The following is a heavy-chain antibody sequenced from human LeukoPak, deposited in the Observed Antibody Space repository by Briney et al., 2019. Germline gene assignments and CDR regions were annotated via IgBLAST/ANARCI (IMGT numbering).Heavy chain of an antibody. CDR1: GFTFSDYY. CDR2: ISSSGSTI. V-gene: IGHV3-11*04. J-gene: IGHJ4*02. CDR3: NSFFYDSSGYALDY. D-gene: IGHD3-22*01. Sequence: PGGSLRLSCAASGFTFSDYYMSWIRQAPGKGLEGVSYISSSGSTIYYADSVKGRFTISRDNAKNSLYLQMNSLRAEDTAVYYCNSFFYDSSGYALDYWGQGTLVTVSS.